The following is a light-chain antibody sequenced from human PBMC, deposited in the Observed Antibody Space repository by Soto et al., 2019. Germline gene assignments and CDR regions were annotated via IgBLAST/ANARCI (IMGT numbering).Light chain of an antibody. CDR2: DAS. CDR3: QHSASPLTT. Sequence: QFSHSLSSLSASVGGGVTITCRASQGISSYLGWYQQKPGKAPNLLIYDASTLHSGVPTRCSGSGSRNLFTLTSSLEPPDDTVTYCQHSASPLTTFGQGTRLEI. V-gene: IGKV1-9*01. CDR1: QGISSY. J-gene: IGKJ5*01.